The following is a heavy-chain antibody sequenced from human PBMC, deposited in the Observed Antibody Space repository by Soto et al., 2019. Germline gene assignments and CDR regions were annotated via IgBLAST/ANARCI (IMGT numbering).Heavy chain of an antibody. Sequence: EVQLVESGGGLVQPGGSLRLSCTASGLTFSTYWMHWVRQAPGKGLAWISRLNSGATTANYADSVRGRCTISRDNATNTVYLQLNSLRDEDTAVYYCARGVPGYYAVDVWGQGTTVTVSS. CDR1: GLTFSTYW. CDR3: ARGVPGYYAVDV. CDR2: LNSGATTA. J-gene: IGHJ6*02. V-gene: IGHV3-74*01.